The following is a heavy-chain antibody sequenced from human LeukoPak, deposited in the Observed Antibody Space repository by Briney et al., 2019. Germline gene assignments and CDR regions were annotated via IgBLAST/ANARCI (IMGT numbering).Heavy chain of an antibody. CDR3: ARDGQSGSYYVALDY. V-gene: IGHV4-39*07. D-gene: IGHD1-26*01. Sequence: SETLSLTCTVSGGSISSSSYYWGWIRQPPGKGLEWIGSIYYSGSTYYNPSLKSRVTISVDTSKNQFSLKLSSVTAADTAVYYCARDGQSGSYYVALDYWGQGTLVTVSS. CDR1: GGSISSSSYY. J-gene: IGHJ4*02. CDR2: IYYSGST.